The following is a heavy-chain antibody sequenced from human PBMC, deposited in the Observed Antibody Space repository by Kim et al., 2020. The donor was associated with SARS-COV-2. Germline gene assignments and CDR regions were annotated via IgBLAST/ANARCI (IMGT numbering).Heavy chain of an antibody. V-gene: IGHV4-59*09. J-gene: IGHJ5*02. CDR3: ARGAPEKGWFDP. Sequence: NYHPSRKRRVTISVDTSKNQFSLKLSSVTAADTAVYYCARGAPEKGWFDPWGQGTLVTVSS.